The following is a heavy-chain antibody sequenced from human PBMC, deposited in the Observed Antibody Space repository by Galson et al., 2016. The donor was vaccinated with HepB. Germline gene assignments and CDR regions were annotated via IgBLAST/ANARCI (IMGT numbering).Heavy chain of an antibody. D-gene: IGHD4-17*01. CDR3: VKDRRVTTWVFES. J-gene: IGHJ4*02. CDR1: GFAFDEYA. CDR2: ISWDSETI. Sequence: SLRLSCAASGFAFDEYALHWVRQGPGKGLEWASGISWDSETIDYVDSVMGRFRISRDNAEKSLFLQMNSLRQEDTGVYYCVKDRRVTTWVFESWGQGTLVVVSS. V-gene: IGHV3-9*01.